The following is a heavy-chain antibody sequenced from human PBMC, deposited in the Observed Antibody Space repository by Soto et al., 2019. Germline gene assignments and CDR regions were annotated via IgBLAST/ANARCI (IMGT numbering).Heavy chain of an antibody. CDR1: GDTFKNCV. CDR2: TIPLFGTT. Sequence: QVQVVQSGVEVRRPGSSVKVSCKASGDTFKNCVISWVRQAPGQGLEWMGGTIPLFGTTDFAQRFQGRLTITTDESTTTAYMELSRLRSEDTATYYCAAELGFGKFSVVWGQGTTVIVSS. J-gene: IGHJ6*02. V-gene: IGHV1-69*01. CDR3: AAELGFGKFSVV. D-gene: IGHD7-27*01.